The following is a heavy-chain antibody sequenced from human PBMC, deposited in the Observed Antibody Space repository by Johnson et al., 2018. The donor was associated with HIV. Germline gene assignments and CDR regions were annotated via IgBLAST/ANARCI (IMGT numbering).Heavy chain of an antibody. J-gene: IGHJ3*01. CDR3: ARGLTRLSRNDYWNGRGAFDL. D-gene: IGHD5-12*01. Sequence: QVQLVESGGGVVQPGGSLRLSCAASGFTLNNYGMHWVRQAPGRGLEWVSIIYSGGSTYYADSVKGRFTISRDNAKNSLYLQINSLRAEDTAIYYCARGLTRLSRNDYWNGRGAFDLWGQGTMVTVSS. CDR1: GFTLNNYG. CDR2: IYSGGST. V-gene: IGHV3-NL1*01.